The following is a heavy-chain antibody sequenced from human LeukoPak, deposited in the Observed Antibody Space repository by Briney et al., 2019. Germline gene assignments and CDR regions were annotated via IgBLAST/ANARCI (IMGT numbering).Heavy chain of an antibody. J-gene: IGHJ5*02. Sequence: GGSLRLSCAASGFTFSSYGMHWVRQAPGKGLEWVADIWYDGSNKYYADSVKRPFTISRDNSKNPLSLPMNSLRAEDTAVSYCARDKSLGYCSSTSCYLFDPWGQGNLVTVSS. CDR3: ARDKSLGYCSSTSCYLFDP. V-gene: IGHV3-33*01. D-gene: IGHD2-2*01. CDR1: GFTFSSYG. CDR2: IWYDGSNK.